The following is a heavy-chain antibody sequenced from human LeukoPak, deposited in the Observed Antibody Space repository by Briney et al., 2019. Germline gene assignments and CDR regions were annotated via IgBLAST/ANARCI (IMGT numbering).Heavy chain of an antibody. J-gene: IGHJ6*02. D-gene: IGHD4-17*01. CDR2: IYTSGST. CDR1: GGSISSYY. V-gene: IGHV4-4*07. CDR3: ARHTLTVPSNYYYGMDV. Sequence: SETLSLTCTVSGGSISSYYWSWIRQPAGKGLEWIGRIYTSGSTNYNPSLKSRVTISVDTSKNQFSLKLSSVTAADTAVYYCARHTLTVPSNYYYGMDVWGQGTTVTVSS.